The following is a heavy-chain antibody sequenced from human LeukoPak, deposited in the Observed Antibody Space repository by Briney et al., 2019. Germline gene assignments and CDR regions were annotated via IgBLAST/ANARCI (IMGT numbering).Heavy chain of an antibody. CDR1: GFTFSSYA. CDR2: ISYDGSNK. Sequence: GGSLRLSCAASGFTFSSYAMHWVRQAPGKGLEWVAVISYDGSNKYYADSVKGRFTISRDNSKNTLYLQMNSLRAEDTAVYYCAKVKTSGYSSSWYPDYWGQGTLVTVSS. J-gene: IGHJ4*02. V-gene: IGHV3-30*04. D-gene: IGHD6-13*01. CDR3: AKVKTSGYSSSWYPDY.